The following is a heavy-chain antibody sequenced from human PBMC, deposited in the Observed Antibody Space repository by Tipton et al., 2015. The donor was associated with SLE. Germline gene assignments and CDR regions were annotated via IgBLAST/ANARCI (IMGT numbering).Heavy chain of an antibody. CDR3: ARGGGSYYDY. Sequence: TLSLTCTVSGGSISSFYWSWIRQPPGKGLEWIGYIYYSGNTKYHPSLKSRVTMSVDTSKNQFSLKLTSVTAADTGVYYCARGGGSYYDYWGQGTLVTVSS. CDR2: IYYSGNT. CDR1: GGSISSFY. V-gene: IGHV4-59*13. D-gene: IGHD1-26*01. J-gene: IGHJ4*02.